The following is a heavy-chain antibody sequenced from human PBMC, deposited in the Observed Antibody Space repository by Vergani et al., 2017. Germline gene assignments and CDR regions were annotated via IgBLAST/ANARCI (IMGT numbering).Heavy chain of an antibody. CDR2: IRYDGVKI. CDR1: GFTFSNYG. J-gene: IGHJ5*02. D-gene: IGHD2-15*01. CDR3: AKEIGRGFCGVASCYEGWFDP. Sequence: QVRLVESGGGVVQPGGSLRLSCAASGFTFSNYGMHWVRQAPGKGLEWVTFIRYDGVKIYADSVKGRFTISRDNSKITLYLQMSSLRDEDTGVYYCAKEIGRGFCGVASCYEGWFDPWAQGTLVTVSS. V-gene: IGHV3-30*02.